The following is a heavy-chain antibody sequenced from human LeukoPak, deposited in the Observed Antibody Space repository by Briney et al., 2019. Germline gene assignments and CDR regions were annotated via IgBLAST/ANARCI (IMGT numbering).Heavy chain of an antibody. CDR3: AKGIGSGSYLDY. J-gene: IGHJ4*02. CDR2: IWYDGSNK. D-gene: IGHD1-26*01. V-gene: IGHV3-33*06. Sequence: GGSLRLSCEASGFTFSNFGMHWVRQAPGKGLEWVAVIWYDGSNKYYADSVKGRFTISRDNSKNTLYLQMNSLRAEDTAVYYCAKGIGSGSYLDYWGQGTLVTVSS. CDR1: GFTFSNFG.